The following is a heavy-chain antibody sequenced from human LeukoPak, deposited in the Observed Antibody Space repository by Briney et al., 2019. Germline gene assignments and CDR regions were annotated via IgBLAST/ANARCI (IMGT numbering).Heavy chain of an antibody. J-gene: IGHJ5*02. Sequence: ASVKVSCKASGYTFTSYAMNWVRQAPGPGLEWMGWINTNTGNPTYAQGSTGRFVFSLDTSVSTAYLPSSSLKAEDTAVDYGARTDVGVVPAAIRFDPWGQGTLVTVSS. CDR2: INTNTGNP. D-gene: IGHD2-2*01. CDR1: GYTFTSYA. CDR3: ARTDVGVVPAAIRFDP. V-gene: IGHV7-4-1*02.